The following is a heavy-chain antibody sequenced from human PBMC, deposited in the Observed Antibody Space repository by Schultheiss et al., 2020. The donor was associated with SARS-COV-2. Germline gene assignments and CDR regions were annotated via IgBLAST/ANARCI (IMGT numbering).Heavy chain of an antibody. CDR2: IYTSGST. D-gene: IGHD2-2*01. V-gene: IGHV4-59*10. Sequence: SQTLSLTCAVYGGSFSGYYWSWIRQPPGKGLEWIGRIYTSGSTNYNPSLKSRVTMSVDTSKNQFSLKLSSVTAADTAVYYCARVGCSSTSCYQNDYWGQGTLVTVSS. CDR1: GGSFSGYY. CDR3: ARVGCSSTSCYQNDY. J-gene: IGHJ4*02.